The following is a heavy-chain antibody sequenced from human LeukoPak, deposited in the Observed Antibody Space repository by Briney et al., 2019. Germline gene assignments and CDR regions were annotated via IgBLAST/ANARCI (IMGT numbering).Heavy chain of an antibody. CDR1: GRSFSGYY. J-gene: IGHJ4*02. Sequence: PSETLSLTCAVYGRSFSGYYWSWIRQPPGQGLEWIGEINHSGSTNYNPSLKSRVTISVDTSKNQFSLKLSSVTVADTAVYYCALESYSSSSGRVDYWGQGTLVTVSS. CDR3: ALESYSSSSGRVDY. CDR2: INHSGST. V-gene: IGHV4-34*01. D-gene: IGHD6-6*01.